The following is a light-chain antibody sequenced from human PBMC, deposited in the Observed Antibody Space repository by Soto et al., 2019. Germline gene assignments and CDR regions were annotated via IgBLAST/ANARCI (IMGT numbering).Light chain of an antibody. CDR1: SSDVGGYNY. J-gene: IGLJ2*01. CDR3: CSHAGSFTLV. CDR2: DVS. V-gene: IGLV2-11*01. Sequence: QSVLTQPRSVSGSPGQSVTISCTGTSSDVGGYNYVSWYQKYPGKAPRLMIYDVSKRPSGVPDRFSGSKSGNTASLTISGLQAEDEADYYCCSHAGSFTLVFGGGTKLTVI.